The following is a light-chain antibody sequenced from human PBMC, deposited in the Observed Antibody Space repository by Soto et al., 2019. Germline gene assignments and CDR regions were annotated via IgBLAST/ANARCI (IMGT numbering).Light chain of an antibody. V-gene: IGLV1-51*01. J-gene: IGLJ2*01. Sequence: QSVLTQPPSVSAAPGQKVTISCSGSSSNIGNNYVSWYQQLPGTAPKLLIYDNNKRPSEIPDRFSGSKSATSATLGITGLQTGDEADYYCGTWDSSLSAVVFGGGTKLTVL. CDR2: DNN. CDR3: GTWDSSLSAVV. CDR1: SSNIGNNY.